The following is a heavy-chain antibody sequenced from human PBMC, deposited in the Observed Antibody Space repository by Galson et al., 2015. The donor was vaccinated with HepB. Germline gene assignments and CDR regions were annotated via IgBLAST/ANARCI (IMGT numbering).Heavy chain of an antibody. J-gene: IGHJ3*01. CDR3: ARHGTFYGSFDL. CDR1: GFTFTSYY. D-gene: IGHD1-26*01. Sequence: SVKVSCKASGFTFTSYYFHWVRQAPGQGLEWMGIINPIDSATSSAQKFQGRLTMTRDMSATTVYMELSSLRSDDTAVYFCARHGTFYGSFDLWGQGTMVTVSS. CDR2: INPIDSAT. V-gene: IGHV1-46*01.